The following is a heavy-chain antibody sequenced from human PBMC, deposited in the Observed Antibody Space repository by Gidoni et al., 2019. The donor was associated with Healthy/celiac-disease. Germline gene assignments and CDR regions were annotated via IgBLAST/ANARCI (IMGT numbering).Heavy chain of an antibody. J-gene: IGHJ4*02. CDR1: GGSFSGYY. CDR2: INHSGST. Sequence: QVQLQQWGAGRLKPSETLSLTCAAYGGSFSGYYWSWIRQPPGKGLEWIGEINHSGSTNYNPSLKSRVTISVDTSKNQFSLKLSSVTAADTAVYYCASPTSVAGRYYFDYWGQGTLVTVSS. D-gene: IGHD6-19*01. V-gene: IGHV4-34*01. CDR3: ASPTSVAGRYYFDY.